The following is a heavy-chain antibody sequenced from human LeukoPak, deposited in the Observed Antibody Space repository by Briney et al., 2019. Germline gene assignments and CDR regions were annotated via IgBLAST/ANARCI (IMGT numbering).Heavy chain of an antibody. J-gene: IGHJ4*02. Sequence: SETLSLTCTVSGGSISSYYWSWIRQPPGKGLEWIGYIYYSGSTNYNPSLKSRVTISVDTSKNQFSLKLSSVTAADTAVYYCAREGYDFWSGYPCYYFDYWGQGTLVTVSS. CDR1: GGSISSYY. CDR3: AREGYDFWSGYPCYYFDY. CDR2: IYYSGST. D-gene: IGHD3-3*01. V-gene: IGHV4-59*01.